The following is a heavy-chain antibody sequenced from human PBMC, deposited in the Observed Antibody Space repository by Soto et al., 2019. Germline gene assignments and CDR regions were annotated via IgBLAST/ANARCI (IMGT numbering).Heavy chain of an antibody. V-gene: IGHV1-2*02. CDR1: GYTFTGYY. Sequence: ASVKVSCKASGYTFTGYYMHWVRQAPGQGLEWMGWINPNSGGTNYAQKFHGRVTMTRDRYARAAYMELSGLTSEDTAVYYCARDCTYCGGDTGREAFDIWGQGTMVTVSS. D-gene: IGHD2-21*01. J-gene: IGHJ3*02. CDR3: ARDCTYCGGDTGREAFDI. CDR2: INPNSGGT.